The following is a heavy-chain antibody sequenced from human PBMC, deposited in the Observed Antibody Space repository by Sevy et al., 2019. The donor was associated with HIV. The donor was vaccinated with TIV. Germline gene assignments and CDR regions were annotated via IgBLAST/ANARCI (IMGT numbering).Heavy chain of an antibody. CDR3: ARVHSSNRETYYYFNYYIDV. D-gene: IGHD6-13*01. V-gene: IGHV4-34*01. J-gene: IGHJ6*03. Sequence: SETLSLTCAVYGGSFSGYYWSWIRQPPGKGLEWIAEINHSGNTNHNPSLKSRVTISVDTSKNQFSLNVRSVTAADTAVYYCARVHSSNRETYYYFNYYIDVWGKGTPVTVSS. CDR2: INHSGNT. CDR1: GGSFSGYY.